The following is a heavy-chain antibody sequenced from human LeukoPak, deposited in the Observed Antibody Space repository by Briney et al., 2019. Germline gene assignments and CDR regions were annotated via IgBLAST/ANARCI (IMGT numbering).Heavy chain of an antibody. CDR1: GFNFTNYA. CDR3: AKEGSSGDFDY. V-gene: IGHV3-23*01. D-gene: IGHD4-17*01. CDR2: ISGSADST. Sequence: GGSLRLSCSAAGFNFTNYAMSWVRQAPAKGLEWVSFISGSADSTYYADSVKGRFTVSRDSSKSTLYLQLNSLRREDTAVYYCAKEGSSGDFDYWGQGTLVAVSS. J-gene: IGHJ4*02.